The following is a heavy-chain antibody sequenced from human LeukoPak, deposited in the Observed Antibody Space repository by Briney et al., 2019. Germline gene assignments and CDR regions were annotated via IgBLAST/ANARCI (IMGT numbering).Heavy chain of an antibody. CDR3: ARGLTTVTYTDAFDY. CDR1: GYTFTSYA. J-gene: IGHJ4*02. CDR2: IKTNTGNP. D-gene: IGHD4-17*01. Sequence: ASVKVSCKASGYTFTSYAMNWVRQAPGQGLEWMGWIKTNTGNPTYAQGFTGRFVFSLDTSVSTAYLQISSLKAEDTAVYYCARGLTTVTYTDAFDYWGQGTLVTVSS. V-gene: IGHV7-4-1*02.